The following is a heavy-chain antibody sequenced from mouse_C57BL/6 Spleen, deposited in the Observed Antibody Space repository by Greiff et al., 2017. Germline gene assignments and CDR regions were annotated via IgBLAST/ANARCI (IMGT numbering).Heavy chain of an antibody. D-gene: IGHD1-1*01. CDR3: ARGITTVVADYAMDY. CDR1: GYTFTSYW. V-gene: IGHV1-53*01. CDR2: INPSNGGT. Sequence: VQLQQPGTELVKPGASVKLSCKASGYTFTSYWMHWVKQRPGQGLEWIGNINPSNGGTNYNEKFKSKATLTVDKSSSTAYMQLSSLTSEDSAVYYCARGITTVVADYAMDYWGQGTSVTVSS. J-gene: IGHJ4*01.